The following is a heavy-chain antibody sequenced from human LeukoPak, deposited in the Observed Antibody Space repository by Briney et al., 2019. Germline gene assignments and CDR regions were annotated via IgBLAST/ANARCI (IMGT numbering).Heavy chain of an antibody. CDR3: ARGGYDFWSGYYLSGPLDY. D-gene: IGHD3-3*01. CDR1: GFTFSSYG. Sequence: GGSLRLSCAASGFTFSSYGMHWVRQAPGKGLEWVAVISYDGSNKYYADSVKGRFTISRDNSKNTLYLQMNSLRAEDTAVYYCARGGYDFWSGYYLSGPLDYWGQGTLVTVSS. CDR2: ISYDGSNK. J-gene: IGHJ4*02. V-gene: IGHV3-30*03.